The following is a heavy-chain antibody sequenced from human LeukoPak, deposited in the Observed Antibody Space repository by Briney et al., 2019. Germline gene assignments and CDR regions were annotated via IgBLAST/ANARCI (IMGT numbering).Heavy chain of an antibody. V-gene: IGHV4-4*07. Sequence: KPSETLSLTCTVSGGSISSYYWSWIRQPAGKGLEWIGRIYTSGSTNYNPSLKSRVTMSVDPSKNQFSLKLSSVTAADTAVYYCAREDPYDFWSGYYLFDPWGQGTLVTVSS. CDR3: AREDPYDFWSGYYLFDP. J-gene: IGHJ5*02. CDR2: IYTSGST. CDR1: GGSISSYY. D-gene: IGHD3-3*01.